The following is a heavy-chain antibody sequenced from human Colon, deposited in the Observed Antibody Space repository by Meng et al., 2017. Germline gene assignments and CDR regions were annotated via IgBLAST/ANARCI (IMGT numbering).Heavy chain of an antibody. CDR3: GSDPTRVTLSQLPVS. D-gene: IGHD2-21*02. CDR2: INHGRST. Sequence: VALLQWGAGVLKPSDTLSLPCAVYGGSFRGYYGIWIRQPPGKGLEWIGEINHGRSTNYNPSLKNRITMSVDTSRNQFSLNLTSVTAADTAVYYCGSDPTRVTLSQLPVSWGRGTLVTVSS. CDR1: GGSFRGYY. V-gene: IGHV4-34*01. J-gene: IGHJ4*02.